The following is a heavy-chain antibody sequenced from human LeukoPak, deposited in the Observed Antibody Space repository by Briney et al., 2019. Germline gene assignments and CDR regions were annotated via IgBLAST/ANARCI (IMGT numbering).Heavy chain of an antibody. D-gene: IGHD3-16*02. Sequence: SEILSLTCTVSGGSISSYYWSWIRQPPGKGLEWIGYIYTSGSTNYNPSLKSRVTISVDTSKNQFSLKLSSVTAADTAVYYCARHVYGSGSYHLDYWGQGTLVTVSS. CDR2: IYTSGST. CDR3: ARHVYGSGSYHLDY. CDR1: GGSISSYY. J-gene: IGHJ4*02. V-gene: IGHV4-4*09.